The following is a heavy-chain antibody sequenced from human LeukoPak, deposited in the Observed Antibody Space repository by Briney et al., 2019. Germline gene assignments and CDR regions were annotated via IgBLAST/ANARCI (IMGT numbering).Heavy chain of an antibody. J-gene: IGHJ4*02. CDR2: ISYDGSNK. D-gene: IGHD5-12*01. Sequence: GGSLRLSCAASGFTFSSYAMHWVRQAPGKGLEWVAVISYDGSNKYYADSVKGRFTISRDNSKDTLYLRMNSLRAKDTAVYYCAREGTDLIVATLRLDYWGQGTLVTVSS. V-gene: IGHV3-30*04. CDR1: GFTFSSYA. CDR3: AREGTDLIVATLRLDY.